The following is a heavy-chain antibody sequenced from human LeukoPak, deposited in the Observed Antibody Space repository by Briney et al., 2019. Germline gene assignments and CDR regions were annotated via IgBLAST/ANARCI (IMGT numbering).Heavy chain of an antibody. V-gene: IGHV3-48*01. CDR3: ARGGYAYGMDV. J-gene: IGHJ6*02. CDR2: ISSSSTI. Sequence: GGSLRLSCAASGFTFSSYSMNWVRQAPGKGLEWVSYISSSSTIYYADSVKGRFTISRDNAKNSLYLQMNSLRAEDTAVYYCARGGYAYGMDVWGQGTTATVSS. D-gene: IGHD1-1*01. CDR1: GFTFSSYS.